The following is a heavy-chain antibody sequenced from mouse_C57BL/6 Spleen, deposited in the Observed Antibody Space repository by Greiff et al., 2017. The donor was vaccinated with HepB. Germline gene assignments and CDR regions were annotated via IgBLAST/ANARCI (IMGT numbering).Heavy chain of an antibody. CDR2: ISYSGRT. CDR1: GYSITSGYD. Sequence: VQLKQSGPGMVKPSQSLSLTCTVTGYSITSGYDWHWIRHFPGNKLEWMGYISYSGRTNYNPSLKSRISITHDTSKNHFFLKLNSVTTEDTATYYCARDRTGVPFAYWGQGTLVTVSA. V-gene: IGHV3-1*01. J-gene: IGHJ3*01. CDR3: ARDRTGVPFAY. D-gene: IGHD4-1*01.